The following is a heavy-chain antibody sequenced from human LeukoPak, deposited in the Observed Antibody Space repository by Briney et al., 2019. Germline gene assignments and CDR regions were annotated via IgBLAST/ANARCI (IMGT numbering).Heavy chain of an antibody. CDR3: AKDISGSGSYYFDY. J-gene: IGHJ4*02. CDR1: GFTFSSYS. D-gene: IGHD3-10*01. Sequence: PGGSLRLSCAASGFTFSSYSMNWVRQAPGKGLEWVSYISSSSSTIYYADSVKGRFTISRDNAKNSLYLQMNSLRAEDTALYYCAKDISGSGSYYFDYWGQGTLVTVSS. V-gene: IGHV3-48*04. CDR2: ISSSSSTI.